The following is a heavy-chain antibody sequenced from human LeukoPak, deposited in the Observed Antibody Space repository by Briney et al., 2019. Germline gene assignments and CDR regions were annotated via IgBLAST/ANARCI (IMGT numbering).Heavy chain of an antibody. CDR3: AKDHSSSWLDY. CDR1: GFTFSSYG. D-gene: IGHD6-13*01. V-gene: IGHV3-30*18. Sequence: GGSLRLSGAASGFTFSSYGMHWVRQAPGKGLEWVAVISYDGSNKYYADSVKGRFTISRDNSKNTLYLQMNSLRAEDTAVYYCAKDHSSSWLDYWGQGTLVTVSS. J-gene: IGHJ4*02. CDR2: ISYDGSNK.